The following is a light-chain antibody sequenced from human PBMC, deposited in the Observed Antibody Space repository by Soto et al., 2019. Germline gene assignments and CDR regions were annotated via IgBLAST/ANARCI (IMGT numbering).Light chain of an antibody. CDR2: GAS. Sequence: EIVMTQSPATLSVSPGERATLSCRASQSVNNNLAWYQQKVGQAPRLLIHGASSRASGVPARFSGSGSGTEFTLTISSLQSEDFAVYYCHQYNNWPPYTFGQGTKLEIK. J-gene: IGKJ2*01. CDR3: HQYNNWPPYT. V-gene: IGKV3-15*01. CDR1: QSVNNN.